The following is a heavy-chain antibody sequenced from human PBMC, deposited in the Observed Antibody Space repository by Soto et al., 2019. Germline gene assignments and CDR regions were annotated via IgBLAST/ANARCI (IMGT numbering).Heavy chain of an antibody. CDR1: GFTLSNYG. D-gene: IGHD6-19*01. J-gene: IGHJ1*01. CDR3: EKEPEVPRSGWYFQH. V-gene: IGHV3-30*18. Sequence: QVQLVESGGGVVQPGRSLRLSCAASGFTLSNYGMHWVRKAHGKGLEWVSVISHDGTVKYYADSVKERFTISRDNSKDTLDLQLNSLRAEETAVYYFEKEPEVPRSGWYFQHWGQGTLVTVSS. CDR2: ISHDGTVK.